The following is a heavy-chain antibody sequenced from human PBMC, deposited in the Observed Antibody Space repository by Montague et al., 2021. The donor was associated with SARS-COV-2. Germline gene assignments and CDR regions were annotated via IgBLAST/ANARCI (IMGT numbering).Heavy chain of an antibody. CDR3: ARPQQQLAFDY. CDR1: GGSISSGGYY. D-gene: IGHD6-13*01. J-gene: IGHJ4*02. V-gene: IGHV4-31*03. Sequence: TLSLTCTVSGGSISSGGYYWSWIRQHPGKGLEWIGYIYYSGSTYYNPPLKSRVTISVDTSKNQLSLKLSSVTAADTAVYYCARPQQQLAFDYWGQGTLVTVSS. CDR2: IYYSGST.